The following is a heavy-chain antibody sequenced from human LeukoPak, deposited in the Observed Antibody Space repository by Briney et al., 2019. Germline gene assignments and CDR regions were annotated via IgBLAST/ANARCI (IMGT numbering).Heavy chain of an antibody. Sequence: QSGGSLRLSCAASGFTFSSYWMSWVRQAPGKGLEWVANIKQDGSEKYYVDSVKGRFTISRDIAKNSLYLQMNSLRAEDTAVYYCARGTIADMVRGVIIYYYYYGMDVWGQGTTVTVSS. CDR2: IKQDGSEK. CDR3: ARGTIADMVRGVIIYYYYYGMDV. J-gene: IGHJ6*02. D-gene: IGHD3-10*01. CDR1: GFTFSSYW. V-gene: IGHV3-7*04.